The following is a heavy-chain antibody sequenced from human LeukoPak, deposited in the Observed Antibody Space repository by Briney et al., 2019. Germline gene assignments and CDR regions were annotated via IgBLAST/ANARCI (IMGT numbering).Heavy chain of an antibody. CDR3: AREGYSYGSLDY. CDR1: GFTFSSYE. J-gene: IGHJ4*01. D-gene: IGHD5-18*01. CDR2: ISSSGSTI. V-gene: IGHV3-48*03. Sequence: GGSLRLSCAASGFTFSSYEMNWVHQVPGKGLEWVSYISSSGSTIYYADSVKGRFTISRDNAKNSLYLQMNSLRADDKAGYYCAREGYSYGSLDYWGHGTLVTVSS.